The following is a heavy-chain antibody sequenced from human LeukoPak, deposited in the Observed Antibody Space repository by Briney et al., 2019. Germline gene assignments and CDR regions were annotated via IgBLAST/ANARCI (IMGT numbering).Heavy chain of an antibody. CDR1: GYRFPNYW. V-gene: IGHV5-51*01. Sequence: LGESLKISCKGSGYRFPNYWIGWVRPMSGKGLEWIGVIFPGDSDARYNPSFEGHVTMSVDKSIDTAFLQWSSLKASDTAIYYCARHLVGHPYSAFEVWGQGTMLTVSS. D-gene: IGHD2-15*01. CDR2: IFPGDSDA. J-gene: IGHJ3*01. CDR3: ARHLVGHPYSAFEV.